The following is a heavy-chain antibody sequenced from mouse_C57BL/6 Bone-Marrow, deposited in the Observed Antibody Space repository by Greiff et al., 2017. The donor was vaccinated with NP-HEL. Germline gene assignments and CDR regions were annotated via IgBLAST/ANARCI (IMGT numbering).Heavy chain of an antibody. J-gene: IGHJ1*03. V-gene: IGHV12-3*01. CDR2: ITHSGET. CDR3: SGDYDGYWYLDV. D-gene: IGHD2-3*01. Sequence: KLVESGPGLVKPSQSLILSCSTTGFPFTSCYYWFWIRPSPGKLLEWTGYITHSGETYYNPSLQSPITITRDTSKNQFFLQMNSVTTEDTAMYYSSGDYDGYWYLDVWGTGTTVTVSS. CDR1: GFPFTSCYY.